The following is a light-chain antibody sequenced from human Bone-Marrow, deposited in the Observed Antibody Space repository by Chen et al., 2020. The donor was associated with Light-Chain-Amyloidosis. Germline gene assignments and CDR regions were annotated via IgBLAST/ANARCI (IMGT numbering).Light chain of an antibody. CDR1: SGHSNYV. CDR2: VNSDGSH. J-gene: IGLJ2*01. Sequence: QAVLTQSPSASASLGASVKLTCTLSSGHSNYVIAWHQQQPERGLRYLLKVNSDGSHSRGDGIPDRFSGASSGAERYLTISSLQSGDEADYYCQTWGTGYVVFGGGTKLTVL. CDR3: QTWGTGYVV. V-gene: IGLV4-69*01.